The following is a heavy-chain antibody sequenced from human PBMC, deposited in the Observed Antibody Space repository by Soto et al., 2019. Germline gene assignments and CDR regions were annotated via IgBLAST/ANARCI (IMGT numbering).Heavy chain of an antibody. J-gene: IGHJ6*02. Sequence: QVHLLLQSGAEVKKPGSSVTVSCKASGGTPSNSAISWVRQAPGQGLEWMGGIIPVFGLVKYAKNFQGRVKITEDESTNTTYMEMSSLRPEDTVRYYSAEGRIVVVGSRGYYGMDVWGQGTTVTDSS. D-gene: IGHD3-22*01. CDR1: GGTPSNSA. CDR3: AEGRIVVVGSRGYYGMDV. V-gene: IGHV1-69*01. CDR2: IIPVFGLV.